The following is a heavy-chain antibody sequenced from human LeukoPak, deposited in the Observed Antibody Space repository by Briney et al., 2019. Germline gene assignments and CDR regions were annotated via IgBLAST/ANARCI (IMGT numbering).Heavy chain of an antibody. CDR2: IYSDGTT. Sequence: GGSLRLSCTVSGFTVSSNYMTWVRQAPGKGLEWVSVIYSDGTTYNADSVKGRFTISRDNSKNTLYLQINSLRAEDTAVYYCANSGSYYSLGNFDYWGQGTLVTVSS. CDR1: GFTVSSNY. D-gene: IGHD1-26*01. V-gene: IGHV3-53*01. CDR3: ANSGSYYSLGNFDY. J-gene: IGHJ4*02.